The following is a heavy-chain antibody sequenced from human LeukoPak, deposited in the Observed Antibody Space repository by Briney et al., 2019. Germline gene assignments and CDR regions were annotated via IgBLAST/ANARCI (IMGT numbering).Heavy chain of an antibody. CDR3: TTDRHYYGY. CDR2: IIPIFGTA. D-gene: IGHD3-22*01. CDR1: GGTFSSYA. Sequence: ASVKVSCKASGGTFSSYAISWVRQAPGQGLEWMGGIIPIFGTANYAQKFQGRVTITTDESTSTAYMELRSLRSEDTAVYYCTTDRHYYGYWGQGTLVTVSS. J-gene: IGHJ4*02. V-gene: IGHV1-69*05.